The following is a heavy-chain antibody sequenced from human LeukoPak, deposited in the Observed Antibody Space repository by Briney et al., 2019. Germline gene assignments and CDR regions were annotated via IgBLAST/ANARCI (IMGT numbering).Heavy chain of an antibody. Sequence: TGGSLRLSCAASGFTFSSYWTSWVRQAPGKGLEWVANIRQDGSEKYYVDSVKGRFTISRDNAKNSLYLQMNSLRAEDTAVYYCARGGISAPYDFWSGYYNRRDYYYYYMDVWGKGTTVTVSS. CDR2: IRQDGSEK. J-gene: IGHJ6*03. CDR1: GFTFSSYW. D-gene: IGHD3-3*01. V-gene: IGHV3-7*01. CDR3: ARGGISAPYDFWSGYYNRRDYYYYYMDV.